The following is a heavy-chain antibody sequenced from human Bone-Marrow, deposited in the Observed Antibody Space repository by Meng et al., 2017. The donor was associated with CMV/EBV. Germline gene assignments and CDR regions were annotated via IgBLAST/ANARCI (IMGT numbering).Heavy chain of an antibody. D-gene: IGHD3-10*01. CDR3: VRGRNYPGSGSYYWGMDV. J-gene: IGHJ6*02. CDR2: ISSSGSTI. V-gene: IGHV3-48*03. CDR1: GFTFSSYE. Sequence: GGSLRLSCAASGFTFSSYEMNWVRQAPGKGLEWVSYISSSGSTIYYADSVKGRFTISRDNAKNSLYLEMNSLRAEDAAVYYCVRGRNYPGSGSYYWGMDVWGQGTTVTVSS.